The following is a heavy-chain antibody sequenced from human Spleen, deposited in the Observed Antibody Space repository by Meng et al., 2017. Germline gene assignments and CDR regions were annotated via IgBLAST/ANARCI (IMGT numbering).Heavy chain of an antibody. V-gene: IGHV4-34*01. CDR2: INHSGST. Sequence: QVQLKQGGAGLCKPSRTLPLPFAVYGGSFSGYYWSWIRQPPGKGLEWIGEINHSGSTNYNPSLESRATISVDTSQNNLSLKLSSVTAADSAVYYCARGPTTMAHDFDYWGQGTLVTVSS. D-gene: IGHD4-11*01. CDR1: GGSFSGYY. J-gene: IGHJ4*02. CDR3: ARGPTTMAHDFDY.